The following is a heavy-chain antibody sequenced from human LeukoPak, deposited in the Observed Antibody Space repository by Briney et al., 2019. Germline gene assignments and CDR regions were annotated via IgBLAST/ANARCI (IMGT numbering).Heavy chain of an antibody. CDR2: ISSSSSYI. CDR1: GFTFSTYS. V-gene: IGHV3-21*01. D-gene: IGHD2-15*01. J-gene: IGHJ3*02. Sequence: GGSLRLSCAASGFTFSTYSMNWVRQAPGKGLEWVSSISSSSSYIYYADSVRGRFTISRDNAKNSLYLQMNSLRAEDTAVYYCARSRYCSGGNCYLDAFDIWGQGSMVTVSS. CDR3: ARSRYCSGGNCYLDAFDI.